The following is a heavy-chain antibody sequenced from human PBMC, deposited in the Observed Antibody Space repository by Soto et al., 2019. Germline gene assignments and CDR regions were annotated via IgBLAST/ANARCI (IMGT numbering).Heavy chain of an antibody. D-gene: IGHD3-3*01. CDR3: ARMGTSITIFGDYYYGMDV. V-gene: IGHV1-2*04. CDR2: INPNSGGT. J-gene: IGHJ6*02. CDR1: GYTFTGYY. Sequence: RASVKVSCKASGYTFTGYYMHWVRQAPGQGLEWMGWINPNSGGTNYAQKFQGWVTMTRDTSISTAYMELSRLRSDDTAVYYCARMGTSITIFGDYYYGMDVWGQGTTVTVS.